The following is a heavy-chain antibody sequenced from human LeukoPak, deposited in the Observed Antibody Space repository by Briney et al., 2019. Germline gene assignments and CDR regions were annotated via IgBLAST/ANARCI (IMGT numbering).Heavy chain of an antibody. Sequence: PGGSLRLSCAASGFTFSSYGMHWVRQAPGKGLEWVAVIWYDGSSKYYTDSEKGRFTISRDNSKNTLYLQMNSLRVEDTAVYYCARDLSSGWYGPLNWGQGTLVTVSS. CDR1: GFTFSSYG. D-gene: IGHD6-19*01. CDR3: ARDLSSGWYGPLN. CDR2: IWYDGSSK. J-gene: IGHJ4*02. V-gene: IGHV3-33*01.